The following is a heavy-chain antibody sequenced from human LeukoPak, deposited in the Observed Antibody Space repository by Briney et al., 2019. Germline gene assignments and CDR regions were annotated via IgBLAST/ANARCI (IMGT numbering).Heavy chain of an antibody. Sequence: ASVKVSCKASGYTFTGYYLHWVRQAPGQGLEWMGWINPNSGGTNYAQKFQGRVTMTRDTSISTAYMELSRLRSDVTAVYYCASVSKLAPHYYYGMDVWGQGTTVTVSS. J-gene: IGHJ6*02. CDR2: INPNSGGT. CDR1: GYTFTGYY. D-gene: IGHD6-6*01. V-gene: IGHV1-2*02. CDR3: ASVSKLAPHYYYGMDV.